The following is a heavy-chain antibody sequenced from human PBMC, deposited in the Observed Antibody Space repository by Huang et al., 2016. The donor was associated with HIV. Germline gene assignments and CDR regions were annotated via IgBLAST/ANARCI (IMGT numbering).Heavy chain of an antibody. Sequence: VESGGRSVQPGGSIKLSCVGSTFTFGAYWMSWVGQPPGKVLEWVDNIKQDESEKYYVDSVKGRFNISRDNARKVLFLEMDDLRVEDTAIYFCATKTAGMDIWGQGTTVTVSS. J-gene: IGHJ6*02. D-gene: IGHD1-7*01. CDR3: ATKTAGMDI. CDR1: TFTFGAYW. V-gene: IGHV3-7*01. CDR2: IKQDESEK.